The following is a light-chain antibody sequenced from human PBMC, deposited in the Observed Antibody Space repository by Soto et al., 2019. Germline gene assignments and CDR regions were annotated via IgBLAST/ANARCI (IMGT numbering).Light chain of an antibody. J-gene: IGLJ3*02. CDR2: SNN. Sequence: QSALTQPPSASGTPGQRVTISCSGSGSNIGGNTVNWFQQLPGTAPKLLIYSNNQRPSGVPDRFSGSKSGTSASLAISGLQSEDEADYYCAAWDGSLNGWVFGGGTKLTVL. CDR3: AAWDGSLNGWV. CDR1: GSNIGGNT. V-gene: IGLV1-44*01.